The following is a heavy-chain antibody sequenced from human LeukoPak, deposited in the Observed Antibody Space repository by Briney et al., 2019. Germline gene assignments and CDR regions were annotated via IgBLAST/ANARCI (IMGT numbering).Heavy chain of an antibody. D-gene: IGHD1-1*01. CDR3: ATHERRYYYYGMDV. CDR1: GYTFTSYY. V-gene: IGHV1-24*01. Sequence: ASVKVSCKASGYTFTSYYMHWVRQAPGKGLEWMGGFDPEDGETIYAQKFQGRVTMTEDTSTDTAYMELSSLRSEDTAVYYCATHERRYYYYGMDVWGQGTTVTVSS. CDR2: FDPEDGET. J-gene: IGHJ6*02.